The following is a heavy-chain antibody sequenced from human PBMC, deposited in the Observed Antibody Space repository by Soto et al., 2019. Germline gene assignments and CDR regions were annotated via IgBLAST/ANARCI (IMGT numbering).Heavy chain of an antibody. V-gene: IGHV4-59*11. CDR3: ARDFTGTSWFDP. Sequence: PSETMCVTWTVADGSISDHYWRWIRQPPGKGLEWIGYIYYSGSTNYNPPLKSRVTISVDTSKNQFSLKLSSVTAADTAVYYCARDFTGTSWFDPWGQGTLVTVSS. CDR1: DGSISDHY. CDR2: IYYSGST. J-gene: IGHJ5*02. D-gene: IGHD1-7*01.